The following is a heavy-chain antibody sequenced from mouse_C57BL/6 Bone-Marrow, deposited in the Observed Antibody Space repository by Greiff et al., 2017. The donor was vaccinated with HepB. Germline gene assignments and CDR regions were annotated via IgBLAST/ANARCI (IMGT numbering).Heavy chain of an antibody. D-gene: IGHD2-1*01. CDR1: GFNFKNTY. Sequence: VQLQQSVAELVRPGASVKLSCTASGFNFKNTYMHWVKQRPEQGLEWIGRIDPANGNTKYAPKFQGKATITADTSSNTAYLQLSSLTSEDTAIYYCARDGNYVFDYWGQGTTLTVSS. CDR3: ARDGNYVFDY. CDR2: IDPANGNT. J-gene: IGHJ2*01. V-gene: IGHV14-3*01.